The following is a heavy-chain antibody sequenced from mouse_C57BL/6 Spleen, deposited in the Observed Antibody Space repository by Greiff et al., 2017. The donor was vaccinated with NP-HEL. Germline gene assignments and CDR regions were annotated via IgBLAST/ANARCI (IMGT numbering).Heavy chain of an antibody. Sequence: VKLQESGPELVKPGASVKISCKASGYAFSSSWMNWVKQRPGKGLEWIGRIYPGDGDTNYNGKFKGKATLTADKSSSTAYMQLSSLTSEDSAVYFCANYYGSSYVYLFSYWGQGTLVTVSA. CDR3: ANYYGSSYVYLFSY. CDR2: IYPGDGDT. D-gene: IGHD1-1*01. CDR1: GYAFSSSW. V-gene: IGHV1-82*01. J-gene: IGHJ3*01.